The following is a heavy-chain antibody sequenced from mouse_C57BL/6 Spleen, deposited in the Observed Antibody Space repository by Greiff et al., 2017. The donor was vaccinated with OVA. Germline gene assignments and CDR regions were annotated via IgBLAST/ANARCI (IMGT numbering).Heavy chain of an antibody. CDR2: IRNKANGYTT. V-gene: IGHV7-3*01. Sequence: EVHLVESGGGLVQPGGSLSLSCAASGFTFTDYYMSWVRQPPGKALEWLGFIRNKANGYTTEYSASVKGRFTISRDNSQSILYLQMNALRAEDSATYYCARSDGYYPGPFDVWGTGTTVTVSS. CDR3: ARSDGYYPGPFDV. CDR1: GFTFTDYY. D-gene: IGHD2-3*01. J-gene: IGHJ1*03.